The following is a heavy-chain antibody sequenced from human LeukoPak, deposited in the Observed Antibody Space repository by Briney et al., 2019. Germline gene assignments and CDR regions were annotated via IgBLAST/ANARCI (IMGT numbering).Heavy chain of an antibody. D-gene: IGHD5-24*01. CDR3: AKGGEATMRDGYDYYYYYMEV. Sequence: PGGSLRLSCATSGITLSSHAMSWVRQAPGKGLEWVSLISGSGGHTYYGDSVKGRFTISRDNSKNTFYLQMNSLRADDTALYYCAKGGEATMRDGYDYYYYYMEVWGKGTTVTVSS. CDR1: GITLSSHA. CDR2: ISGSGGHT. J-gene: IGHJ6*03. V-gene: IGHV3-23*01.